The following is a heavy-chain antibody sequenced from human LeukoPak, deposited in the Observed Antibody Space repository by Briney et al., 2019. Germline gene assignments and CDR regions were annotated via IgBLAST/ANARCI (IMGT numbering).Heavy chain of an antibody. CDR3: AKGVELWFNIDY. D-gene: IGHD5-18*01. CDR1: GFTFSSYG. V-gene: IGHV3-33*06. CDR2: IWYDGSNK. J-gene: IGHJ4*02. Sequence: GGSLRLSCAASGFTFSSYGMHWVRQAPGKGLEWVAVIWYDGSNKYYADSVKGRFTISRDNSKNTLYLQMNSLRAEDTAVYYCAKGVELWFNIDYWGQGTLVTVSS.